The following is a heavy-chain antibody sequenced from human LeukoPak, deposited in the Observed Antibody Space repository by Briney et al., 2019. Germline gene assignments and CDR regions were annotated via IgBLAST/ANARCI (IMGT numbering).Heavy chain of an antibody. Sequence: SETLSLTCSVSGASISTLHWNWIRQPPGKGLEWIGNIYYPGTTNYNPSLKSRVTMSIATSKNQFSLKLSSVTAADTAVYFCTRGYYEPFDSWGQGTLVTVSS. V-gene: IGHV4-59*11. CDR3: TRGYYEPFDS. D-gene: IGHD3-16*01. J-gene: IGHJ4*02. CDR1: GASISTLH. CDR2: IYYPGTT.